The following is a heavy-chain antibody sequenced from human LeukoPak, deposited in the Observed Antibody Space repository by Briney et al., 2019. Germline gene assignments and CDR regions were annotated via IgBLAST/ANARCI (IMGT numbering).Heavy chain of an antibody. Sequence: SETLSLTCTVSGGSISSSSYYWGWIRQPPGKGLEWIGNIYYSGSTYYNPSLKSRVTISVDTSKNQFSLKLSSVTAADTAVYYCGTYSSSWYSSVTLRYWGQGTLVTVSS. CDR1: GGSISSSSYY. CDR3: GTYSSSWYSSVTLRY. V-gene: IGHV4-39*01. D-gene: IGHD6-13*01. CDR2: IYYSGST. J-gene: IGHJ4*02.